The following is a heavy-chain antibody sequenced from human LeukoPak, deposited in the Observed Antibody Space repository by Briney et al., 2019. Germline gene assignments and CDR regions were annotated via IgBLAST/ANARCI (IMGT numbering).Heavy chain of an antibody. V-gene: IGHV4-59*01. CDR3: ATLRDGYEFDY. Sequence: SETLSLTCTVSVGPISINYWSWIRQPPGKVLEWIGYIYNSGSTNYNPSLKSRVTISVDTSKNQFSLWLSSVTAADTAVYYCATLRDGYEFDYWGQGTLVTVSS. J-gene: IGHJ4*02. D-gene: IGHD5-24*01. CDR1: VGPISINY. CDR2: IYNSGST.